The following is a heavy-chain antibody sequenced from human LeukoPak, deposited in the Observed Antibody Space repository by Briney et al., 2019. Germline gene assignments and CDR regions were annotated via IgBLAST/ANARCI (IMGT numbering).Heavy chain of an antibody. CDR3: ARLDTSDWAWFFDL. D-gene: IGHD2-21*02. Sequence: SETLSLTCSVSGGSFSSYYWSWIRQPPGKGLGLIGYIFNSGFTNYNPSLKSRLSISLDRSKNQFSLSLTSVTAADTAVYFCARLDTSDWAWFFDLWGRGTLVSVSS. J-gene: IGHJ2*01. CDR2: IFNSGFT. CDR1: GGSFSSYY. V-gene: IGHV4-4*09.